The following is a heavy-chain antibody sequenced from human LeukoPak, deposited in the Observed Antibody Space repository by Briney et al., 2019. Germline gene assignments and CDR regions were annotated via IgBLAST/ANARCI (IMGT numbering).Heavy chain of an antibody. CDR2: IYYSGST. Sequence: SETLSLTFTVSGGSISSYYWSWIRQPPGKGLEWIGYIYYSGSTNYNPSLKSRVTISVDTSKNQFSLKLSSVTAADTAVYYCARGQDGYNSGDAFDIWGQGTMVTVSS. D-gene: IGHD5-24*01. J-gene: IGHJ3*02. CDR3: ARGQDGYNSGDAFDI. V-gene: IGHV4-59*01. CDR1: GGSISSYY.